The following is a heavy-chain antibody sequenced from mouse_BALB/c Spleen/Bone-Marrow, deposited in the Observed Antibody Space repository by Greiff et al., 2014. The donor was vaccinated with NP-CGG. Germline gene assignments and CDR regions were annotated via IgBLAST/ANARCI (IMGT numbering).Heavy chain of an antibody. D-gene: IGHD2-14*01. CDR2: IMPGSGIT. CDR3: ARGASGTYRFAY. J-gene: IGHJ3*01. CDR1: GYTFTSYW. Sequence: QVHLQKPGAGLLKPGASVKLSCKASGYTFTSYWIKWVKQRPGKGLEWIGEIMPGSGITHYNEKFKGKATLTVDKSSSAAYMQLSSLTSEDSAVYYCARGASGTYRFAYWGQGTLVTVSA. V-gene: IGHV1S81*02.